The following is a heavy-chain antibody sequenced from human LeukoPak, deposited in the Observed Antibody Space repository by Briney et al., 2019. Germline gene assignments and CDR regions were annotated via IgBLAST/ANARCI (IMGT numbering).Heavy chain of an antibody. CDR2: ICPGDSDT. V-gene: IGHV5-51*01. D-gene: IGHD6-19*01. Sequence: GESLKISCKGSGYSFTSYWIGWVRQMPGKGLEWMGIICPGDSDTRYSPSFQGQVTISADKSISTAYLQWSSLKASDTAMYYCARLGIAVAGSSEDAFDIWGQGTMVTVSS. CDR1: GYSFTSYW. J-gene: IGHJ3*02. CDR3: ARLGIAVAGSSEDAFDI.